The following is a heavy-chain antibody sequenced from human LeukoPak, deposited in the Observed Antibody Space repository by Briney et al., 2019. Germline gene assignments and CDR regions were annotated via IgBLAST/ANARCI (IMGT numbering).Heavy chain of an antibody. Sequence: ASVKVSCKVSGYTLTELSMHWVRQAPGKGLEWMGGFDPEDGETIYAQKFQGRVTMTEDTSTDTAYMELSSLRSEDTAVYYCASQLAGSYYAVSDYWGQGTLVTVSS. J-gene: IGHJ4*02. V-gene: IGHV1-24*01. D-gene: IGHD3-10*01. CDR2: FDPEDGET. CDR3: ASQLAGSYYAVSDY. CDR1: GYTLTELS.